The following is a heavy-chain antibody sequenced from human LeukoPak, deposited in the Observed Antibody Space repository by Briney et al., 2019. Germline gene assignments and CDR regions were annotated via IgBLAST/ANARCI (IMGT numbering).Heavy chain of an antibody. J-gene: IGHJ4*02. CDR1: GFTFRSYW. CDR2: SNSDGSST. D-gene: IGHD4-17*01. V-gene: IGHV3-74*01. Sequence: GGSLRLSCAASGFTFRSYWMHWVRQAPGKGLVWVSRSNSDGSSTTYADSVKGRFTVSRDNAKNTLYLQMNSLRAEDTAVYYCAREDYNDYYVDYWGQGTLVTVSS. CDR3: AREDYNDYYVDY.